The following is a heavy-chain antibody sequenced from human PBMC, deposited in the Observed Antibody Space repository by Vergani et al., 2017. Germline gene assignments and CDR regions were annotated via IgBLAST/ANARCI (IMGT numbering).Heavy chain of an antibody. D-gene: IGHD1-26*01. Sequence: EVQLLESGGGLVQPGGSLRLSCATSGFTFSNYAMSWVRQAPGKGLEWVSAISGSGGTTYYADSVKGRFTISRDNSKNTLYLQMNSLRAEDTAVYYCASFYSGGYGDAFDIWGQGTMVTVSS. V-gene: IGHV3-23*01. CDR3: ASFYSGGYGDAFDI. CDR1: GFTFSNYA. J-gene: IGHJ3*02. CDR2: ISGSGGTT.